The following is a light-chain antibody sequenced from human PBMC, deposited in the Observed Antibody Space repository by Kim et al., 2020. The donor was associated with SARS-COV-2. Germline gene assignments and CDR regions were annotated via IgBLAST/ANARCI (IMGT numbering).Light chain of an antibody. J-gene: IGLJ3*02. CDR1: ALPKQY. CDR2: EDT. Sequence: SYELTQPPSVSVSPGQTARITCSGDALPKQYAYWFQQKPGQVPVVLIYEDTERPSGIPERFSGSTSGTTVTLTISAVQAEDEADYYCQSADSSDTFWVFGGGTQLTVL. CDR3: QSADSSDTFWV. V-gene: IGLV3-25*03.